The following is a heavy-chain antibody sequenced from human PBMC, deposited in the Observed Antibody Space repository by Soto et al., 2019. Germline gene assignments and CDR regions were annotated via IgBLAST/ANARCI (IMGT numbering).Heavy chain of an antibody. J-gene: IGHJ4*02. D-gene: IGHD5-18*01. CDR1: GYSFSSYA. CDR2: ISAHNGKT. Sequence: QVQLVQSGAEVKKPGASVKVSCKASGYSFSSYAISWVRQAPGQGLEWMGWISAHNGKTNYLQKLHGRVTMTTDTSTSTAYMEVRSLRSDDTAVYYCARVDTAMVTASYWGQGTLVTVSS. CDR3: ARVDTAMVTASY. V-gene: IGHV1-18*01.